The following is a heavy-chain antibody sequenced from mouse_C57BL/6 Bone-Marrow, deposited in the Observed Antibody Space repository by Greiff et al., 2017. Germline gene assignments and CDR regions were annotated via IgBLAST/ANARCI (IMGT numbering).Heavy chain of an antibody. V-gene: IGHV1-72*01. CDR2: IDPYSGGT. CDR3: ARKGFYYCGSTWYFDV. CDR1: GYTFTSYW. D-gene: IGHD1-1*01. J-gene: IGHJ1*03. Sequence: QVQLQQPGAELVKPGASVKLSCKASGYTFTSYWMHWVKQRPGRGLEWIGKIDPYSGGTKYNEKFKGKATLTVDKPSSTAYMELSSLTSEDSAVYYCARKGFYYCGSTWYFDVWGTGTTVTVSS.